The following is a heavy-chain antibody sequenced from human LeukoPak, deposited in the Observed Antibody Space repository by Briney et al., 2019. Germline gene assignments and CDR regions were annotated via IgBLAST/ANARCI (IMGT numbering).Heavy chain of an antibody. CDR1: GGTFSSYA. J-gene: IGHJ4*02. Sequence: SVKVSCKASGGTFSSYAISWVRQAPGQGLEWMGGIIPIFGTANYAQKFQGRVTITTDESTSTAYMELSSLRSEDTAVYYCAREFRRDIVVVPAAIGYWGQGTLVTVSS. D-gene: IGHD2-2*02. CDR2: IIPIFGTA. V-gene: IGHV1-69*05. CDR3: AREFRRDIVVVPAAIGY.